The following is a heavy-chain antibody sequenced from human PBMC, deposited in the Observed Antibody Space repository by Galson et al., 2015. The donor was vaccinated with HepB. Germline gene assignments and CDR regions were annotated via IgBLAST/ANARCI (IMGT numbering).Heavy chain of an antibody. J-gene: IGHJ5*02. V-gene: IGHV1-2*06. CDR1: RYSFSAYY. CDR2: INPNSGVT. Sequence: SVKVSCKASRYSFSAYYIHWVRQAPGQGPEWMGRINPNSGVTTYAQKFQGRVTMTRDSSINTAFMTLNSLRSDDTAKYYCARGGGTAGPKFNRFDPWGQGTPVTVSS. CDR3: ARGGGTAGPKFNRFDP. D-gene: IGHD1-14*01.